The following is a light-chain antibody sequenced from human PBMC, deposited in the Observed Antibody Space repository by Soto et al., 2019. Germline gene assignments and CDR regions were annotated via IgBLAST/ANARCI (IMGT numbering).Light chain of an antibody. V-gene: IGKV3-15*01. CDR1: QSVSNF. CDR2: GAS. Sequence: EKVMTQSPATLSMSPGERATLSCRASQSVSNFLAWYQQKPGQAPRLLIYGASTRATGVPARFSGSGSGTEFTLTISRLQSGDFAVYCCQQYSNWPSWTFGQGTKVEVK. CDR3: QQYSNWPSWT. J-gene: IGKJ1*01.